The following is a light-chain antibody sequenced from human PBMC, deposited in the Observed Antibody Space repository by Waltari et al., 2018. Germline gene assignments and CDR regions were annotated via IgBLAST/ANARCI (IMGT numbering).Light chain of an antibody. CDR2: EDN. CDR3: QSYDGNNVV. V-gene: IGLV6-57*02. J-gene: IGLJ3*02. CDR1: SGSIATNY. Sequence: NFMLTQPHSVSESPGKTVTISCTGSSGSIATNYVQWFQQRPGSAPTIVIYEDNLRPSGVPDRFSGSIDSSSNSASLTFSGLKTEDEADYYCQSYDGNNVVFGGGTKLTVL.